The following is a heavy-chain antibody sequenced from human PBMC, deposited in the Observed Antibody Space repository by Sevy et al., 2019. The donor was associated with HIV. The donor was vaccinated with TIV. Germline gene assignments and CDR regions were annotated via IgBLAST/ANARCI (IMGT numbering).Heavy chain of an antibody. Sequence: LSLTCAASGFTFSNAWMSWVRQAPGKGLEWVGRIKSKTDGGTTDYAAPVKGRFTISTDESKNILYLQMNSLKTEDTAVYYCTTDTGISDYDFWSGRDDTFDNWGQGTMVTVSS. CDR1: GFTFSNAW. CDR2: IKSKTDGGTT. J-gene: IGHJ3*02. D-gene: IGHD3-3*01. V-gene: IGHV3-15*01. CDR3: TTDTGISDYDFWSGRDDTFDN.